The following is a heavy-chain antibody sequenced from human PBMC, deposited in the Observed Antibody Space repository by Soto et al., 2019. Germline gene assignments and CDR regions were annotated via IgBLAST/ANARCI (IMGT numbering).Heavy chain of an antibody. J-gene: IGHJ6*02. V-gene: IGHV4-59*01. CDR1: GGSITSYY. Sequence: PSETLSLTCAVSGGSITSYYWSWIRQPPGKGLEWIGYVHYSGSTNYNPSLKSRVTISVDTSKNQFSLKLSSVTAADTAVYYCARLIGFGLPKLNYNYHAMDVWGQGTTVTVSS. CDR2: VHYSGST. D-gene: IGHD3-10*01. CDR3: ARLIGFGLPKLNYNYHAMDV.